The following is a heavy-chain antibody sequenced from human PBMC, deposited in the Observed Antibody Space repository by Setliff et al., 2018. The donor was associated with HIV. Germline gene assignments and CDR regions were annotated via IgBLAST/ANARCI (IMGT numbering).Heavy chain of an antibody. V-gene: IGHV4-31*03. Sequence: SETLSLTCSVSGGSLISGGYYWSWIRQHPGKGLEWIGYVYYTGKTYYNPSLGSRISMSVDTSKNQFSLKLTSVTAADTAIYYCARDLTSNSNCFEPWGQGTQVTAPQ. D-gene: IGHD4-4*01. CDR1: GGSLISGGYY. CDR3: ARDLTSNSNCFEP. J-gene: IGHJ5*02. CDR2: VYYTGKT.